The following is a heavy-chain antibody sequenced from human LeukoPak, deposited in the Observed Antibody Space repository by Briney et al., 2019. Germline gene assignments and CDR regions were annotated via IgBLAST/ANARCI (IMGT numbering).Heavy chain of an antibody. Sequence: TGGSLRLSCEASGFTFCSHWMSWVRQAPGRGLEWVANIKQDGSVKNYVDSVKGRFTISRDNAKNSLFLQMNTLRVEDTAVYYWARDWDYWGQGTLVTVSS. CDR1: GFTFCSHW. J-gene: IGHJ4*02. D-gene: IGHD1-26*01. CDR3: ARDWDY. CDR2: IKQDGSVK. V-gene: IGHV3-7*05.